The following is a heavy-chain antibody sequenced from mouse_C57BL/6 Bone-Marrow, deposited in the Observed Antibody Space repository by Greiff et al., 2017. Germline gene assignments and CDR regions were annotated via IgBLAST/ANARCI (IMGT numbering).Heavy chain of an antibody. CDR2: IYPGDGDP. CDR3: AKSYDYDVGY. V-gene: IGHV1-82*01. CDR1: GYAFSSSW. Sequence: QVQLQQSGPELVKPGASVKISCKASGYAFSSSWMNWVKQRPGKGLEWIGRIYPGDGDPNYNGKFKGKATLTADKSSSTAYMQLSSLTSEDSAVYFCAKSYDYDVGYGGQGTTLTVSS. J-gene: IGHJ2*01. D-gene: IGHD2-4*01.